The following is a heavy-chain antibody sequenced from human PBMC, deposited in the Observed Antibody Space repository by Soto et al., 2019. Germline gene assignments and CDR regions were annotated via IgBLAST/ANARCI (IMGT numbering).Heavy chain of an antibody. CDR1: GYTFTSYG. CDR2: ISAHNGNT. J-gene: IGHJ5*02. CDR3: ARVLPPFDP. V-gene: IGHV1-18*01. Sequence: QVQLVQSGAEVKKPGASVKVSCKASGYTFTSYGISWVRQAPGQGLEWMGWISAHNGNTNYAKKLQGRVTMTTDTATSTAYIELRSLKSDDTAVYYCARVLPPFDPWGQGAMVTVSS.